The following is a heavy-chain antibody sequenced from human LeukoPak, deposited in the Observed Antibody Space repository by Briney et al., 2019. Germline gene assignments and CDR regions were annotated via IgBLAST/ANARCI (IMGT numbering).Heavy chain of an antibody. Sequence: GGSLRLSCAASGFTVNNYYMSWLRQAPGKGLEWVSVIYSGGNKYYADSVKGRFTISRDNSKNTLYLQMNSLRAEDTAVCYCARAGRFGGSYYFDHWGQGTLVTVSS. V-gene: IGHV3-53*01. D-gene: IGHD1-26*01. CDR2: IYSGGNK. CDR1: GFTVNNYY. J-gene: IGHJ4*02. CDR3: ARAGRFGGSYYFDH.